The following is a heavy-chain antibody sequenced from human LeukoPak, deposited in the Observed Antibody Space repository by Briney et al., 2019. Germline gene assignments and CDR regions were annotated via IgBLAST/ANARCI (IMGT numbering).Heavy chain of an antibody. V-gene: IGHV1-69*01. CDR2: IIPIFGTA. CDR1: GGXFSSYA. D-gene: IGHD2/OR15-2a*01. J-gene: IGHJ3*02. Sequence: SVKVSCKASGGXFSSYAMSWVRQAPGQGLEWMGGIIPIFGTANYAQKFQGRVTITADESTSTAYMVLSSLRSEDTAVYYCAREDVNDAFDIWGQGTMVTVSS. CDR3: AREDVNDAFDI.